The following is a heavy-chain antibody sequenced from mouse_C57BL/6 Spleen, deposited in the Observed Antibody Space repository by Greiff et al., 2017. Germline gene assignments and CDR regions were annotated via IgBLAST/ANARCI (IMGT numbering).Heavy chain of an antibody. Sequence: VQLQESGPELVKPGASVKISCKASGYAFSSSWMNWVKQRPGKGLEWIGRIYPGDGDTNYNGKFKGKATLTADKSSSTAYMQLSSLTSEDSAVYFCARNYGGAMGDWGQGTSVTVSS. CDR1: GYAFSSSW. CDR3: ARNYGGAMGD. D-gene: IGHD1-1*01. J-gene: IGHJ4*01. V-gene: IGHV1-82*01. CDR2: IYPGDGDT.